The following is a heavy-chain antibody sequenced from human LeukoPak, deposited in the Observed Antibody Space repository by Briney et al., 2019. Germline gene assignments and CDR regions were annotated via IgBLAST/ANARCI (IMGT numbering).Heavy chain of an antibody. D-gene: IGHD4-17*01. J-gene: IGHJ3*02. CDR1: GFTFSSYE. CDR2: ISSSGSTI. CDR3: ARADGDYNGAFDI. V-gene: IGHV3-48*03. Sequence: GGSLRLSCAASGFTFSSYEMNWVRQAPGEGLEWVSYISSSGSTIYYADSVKGRFTISRDNAKNSLYLHMNSLRAEDTAVYYCARADGDYNGAFDIWGQGTMVTVSS.